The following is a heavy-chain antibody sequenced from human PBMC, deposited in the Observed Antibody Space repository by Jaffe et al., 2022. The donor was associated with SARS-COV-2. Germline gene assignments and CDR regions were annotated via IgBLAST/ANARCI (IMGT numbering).Heavy chain of an antibody. V-gene: IGHV7-4-1*02. CDR2: IDTNTGNP. J-gene: IGHJ5*02. CDR1: GYTFTNYA. Sequence: QVQLVQSGSELKKPGASVKVSCKASGYTFTNYALTWVRQAPGQGLEWMGWIDTNTGNPRYAQGFTGRFVFSLDTSVSTAYLQISSLHAEDTAVYYCARVFTYFDAGSYVWFDPWGQGTLVSVSS. CDR3: ARVFTYFDAGSYVWFDP. D-gene: IGHD5-18*01.